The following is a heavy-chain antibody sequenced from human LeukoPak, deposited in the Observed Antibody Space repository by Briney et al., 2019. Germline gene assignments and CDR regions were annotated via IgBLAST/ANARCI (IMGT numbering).Heavy chain of an antibody. J-gene: IGHJ4*02. CDR1: GFTFSSYS. CDR3: ARDKGNDY. D-gene: IGHD3-10*01. V-gene: IGHV3-30*03. Sequence: GGSLRLSCAASGFTFSSYSMNWVRQAPGKGLEWVAVISYDGSNKYYADSVKGRFTISRDNSKNTLYLQMNSLRAEDTAVYYCARDKGNDYWGQGTLVTVSS. CDR2: ISYDGSNK.